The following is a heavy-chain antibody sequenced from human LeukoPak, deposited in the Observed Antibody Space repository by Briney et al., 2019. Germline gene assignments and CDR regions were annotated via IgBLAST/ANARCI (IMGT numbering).Heavy chain of an antibody. CDR2: IFSNDEK. Sequence: SGPVLVKPTETLTLTCTVSGFSLSNARMGVSWIRQPPGKVLEWLAHIFSNDEKSYSTSLKSRLTISKDTSKSQVVLTMTNMDPVDTATYYCARITEDIVVVVAATPSGFWFDPWGQGTLVTVSS. V-gene: IGHV2-26*01. CDR1: GFSLSNARMG. J-gene: IGHJ5*02. D-gene: IGHD2-15*01. CDR3: ARITEDIVVVVAATPSGFWFDP.